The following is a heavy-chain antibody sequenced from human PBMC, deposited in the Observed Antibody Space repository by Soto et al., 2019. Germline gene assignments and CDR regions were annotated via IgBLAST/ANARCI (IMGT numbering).Heavy chain of an antibody. CDR1: GFTFSSYG. V-gene: IGHV3-30*18. J-gene: IGHJ4*02. CDR2: ISYDGSNK. CDR3: AKSKYSSGWYFDY. Sequence: QVQLVESGGGVVQPGRSLRLSCAASGFTFSSYGMHWVRQAPGKGLEWVAVISYDGSNKYYADSVKGRFTISRDNSKNTLYLQMNSLRAEDTAVYYCAKSKYSSGWYFDYWGQGTLVTVSP. D-gene: IGHD6-19*01.